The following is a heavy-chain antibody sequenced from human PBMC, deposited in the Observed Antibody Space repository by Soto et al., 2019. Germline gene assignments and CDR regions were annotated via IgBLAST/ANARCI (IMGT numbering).Heavy chain of an antibody. CDR1: GGTFSSYA. CDR3: AREGIAAAGRDYYYGMDA. CDR2: IIPIFGTA. D-gene: IGHD6-13*01. V-gene: IGHV1-69*13. Sequence: GASVKVSCKASGGTFSSYAISWVRQAPGQGLEWMGGIIPIFGTANYAQKFQGRVTITADESTSTAYMELSSLRSEDTAVYYCAREGIAAAGRDYYYGMDAWGQGTTVTVSS. J-gene: IGHJ6*02.